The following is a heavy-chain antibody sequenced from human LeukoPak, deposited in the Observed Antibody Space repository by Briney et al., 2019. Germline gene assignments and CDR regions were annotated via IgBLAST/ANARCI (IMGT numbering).Heavy chain of an antibody. CDR3: ARGPSITMVRGGQWYYYMDV. D-gene: IGHD3-10*01. Sequence: EASVKVSCKVSGYTLTELSMHWVRQAPGQGLEWMGLINPSGGSTNYAQKFQGRVTMTRDTSTSTVYMELSSLRSEDTAVYYCARGPSITMVRGGQWYYYMDVWGKGTTVTISS. CDR1: GYTLTELS. V-gene: IGHV1-46*01. CDR2: INPSGGST. J-gene: IGHJ6*03.